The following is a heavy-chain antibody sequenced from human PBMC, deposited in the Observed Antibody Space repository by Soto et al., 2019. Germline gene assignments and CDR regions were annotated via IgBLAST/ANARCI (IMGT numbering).Heavy chain of an antibody. Sequence: QVQLQESGPGLVKPSETLSLSCTVSGGSISSYYWSWFRQSPGKRMEWIRYVHHSWGSSYNPSLQSRGAISLDTSKSQFSLKVTSVTATDTAVYYCARQGFGPLHGLVDVWGQGTTVTVSS. CDR1: GGSISSYY. CDR2: VHHSWGS. D-gene: IGHD3-10*01. V-gene: IGHV4-59*08. J-gene: IGHJ6*02. CDR3: ARQGFGPLHGLVDV.